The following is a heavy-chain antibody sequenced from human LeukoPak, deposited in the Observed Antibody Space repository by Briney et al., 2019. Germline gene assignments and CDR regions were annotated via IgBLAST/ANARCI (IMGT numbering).Heavy chain of an antibody. CDR2: IILILDKP. J-gene: IGHJ3*02. D-gene: IGHD2/OR15-2a*01. CDR3: AENFDAFDI. Sequence: SVKVSCKSSGCTFSSYAISWVRHAPGQGLEWMGGIILILDKPTYAQQFQGRVTITADKSTTTAYMELSSLRSEDTAVYYCAENFDAFDIWGQGTMVTVSS. V-gene: IGHV1-69*04. CDR1: GCTFSSYA.